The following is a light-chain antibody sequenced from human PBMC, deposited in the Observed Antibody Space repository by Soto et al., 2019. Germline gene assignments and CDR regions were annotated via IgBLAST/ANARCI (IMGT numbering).Light chain of an antibody. V-gene: IGLV2-14*03. Sequence: QSVLTQPASVSGSPGQSITIFCTGASSDVGGFDHVSWYQQHPGKVPRLLIYDVSSRPSGVSDRFSGSKSGNTASLTISGLQAEDEADYYCNSFTTTNTYVFGTGTKV. CDR3: NSFTTTNTYV. CDR2: DVS. J-gene: IGLJ1*01. CDR1: SSDVGGFDH.